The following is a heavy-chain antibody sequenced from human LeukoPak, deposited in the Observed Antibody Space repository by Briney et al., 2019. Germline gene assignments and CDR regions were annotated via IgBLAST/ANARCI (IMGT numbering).Heavy chain of an antibody. CDR3: AREKWGNYYFDF. CDR1: GFTFSSYG. V-gene: IGHV3-21*05. Sequence: GRSLRLSCAASGFTFSSYGMHWIRQAPGKGLEWVSYISGRSTYTNYADSVKGRFTISRDNAKNSLYLQMNSLRAEDTAVYYCAREKWGNYYFDFWGQGTLVTVSS. CDR2: ISGRSTYT. J-gene: IGHJ4*02. D-gene: IGHD1-26*01.